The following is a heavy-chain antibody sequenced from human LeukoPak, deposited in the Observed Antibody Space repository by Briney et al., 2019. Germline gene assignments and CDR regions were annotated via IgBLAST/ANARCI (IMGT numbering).Heavy chain of an antibody. J-gene: IGHJ3*02. D-gene: IGHD3-22*01. Sequence: ASVKVSCKASGYTFTGYYMHWVRQAPGQGPEWMGWINPNSGGTNYAQKFQGRVTMTRDTSISTAYMELRSLRSDDTAVYYCARVEWGAPKRTYYYDSSGYYAHVAFDIWGQGTMVTVSS. CDR3: ARVEWGAPKRTYYYDSSGYYAHVAFDI. CDR2: INPNSGGT. CDR1: GYTFTGYY. V-gene: IGHV1-2*02.